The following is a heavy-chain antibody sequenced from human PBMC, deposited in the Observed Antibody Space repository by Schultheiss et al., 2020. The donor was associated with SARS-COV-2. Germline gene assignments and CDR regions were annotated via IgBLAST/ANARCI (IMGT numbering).Heavy chain of an antibody. Sequence: GGSLRLSCAASGFTFSSYGMHWVRQAPGKGLEWVAVIWYDGSNKYYADSVKGRFTISRDNSKNTLYLQMNSLRAEDTAVYYCARDLLFVYSSGWPPGRDYYGMDVWGQGTTVTVSS. V-gene: IGHV3-33*01. D-gene: IGHD6-19*01. CDR2: IWYDGSNK. J-gene: IGHJ6*02. CDR1: GFTFSSYG. CDR3: ARDLLFVYSSGWPPGRDYYGMDV.